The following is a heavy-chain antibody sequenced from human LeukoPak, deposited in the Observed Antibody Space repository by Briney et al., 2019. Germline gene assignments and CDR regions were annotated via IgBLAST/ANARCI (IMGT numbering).Heavy chain of an antibody. CDR2: IYYSENT. V-gene: IGHV4-59*01. CDR1: GVSISSYY. Sequence: SETLSLTCTVSGVSISSYYWSWIRQPPGTGLEWIGYIYYSENTNYNSSLKSRVTISEDTSKNQFSLKLTSVTAADTAVYYCAGGNFYDSRGHPYHFHFWGQGTLVSVSS. D-gene: IGHD3-22*01. J-gene: IGHJ4*02. CDR3: AGGNFYDSRGHPYHFHF.